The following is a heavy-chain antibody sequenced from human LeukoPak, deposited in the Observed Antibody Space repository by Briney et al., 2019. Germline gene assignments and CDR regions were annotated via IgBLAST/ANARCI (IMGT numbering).Heavy chain of an antibody. D-gene: IGHD3-10*01. CDR2: IKRDGST. Sequence: GGPLRLSCAASGFTFSSYWMQWVRQTPGKGGVWVSRIKRDGSTIYADSVKTRFTICRDNAKNTLYLQMTSLSDEDTAIYYCARPVTYFYGSVTYDWFDPWGQGPLVTVSS. CDR3: ARPVTYFYGSVTYDWFDP. V-gene: IGHV3-74*01. CDR1: GFTFSSYW. J-gene: IGHJ5*02.